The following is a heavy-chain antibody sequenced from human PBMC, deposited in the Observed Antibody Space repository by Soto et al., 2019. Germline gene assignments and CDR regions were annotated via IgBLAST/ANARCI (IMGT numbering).Heavy chain of an antibody. J-gene: IGHJ6*02. Sequence: PSETLSLTCTVSGGSISSGGYYWSWIRQHPGKGLEWIGYIYYSGSTYYNPSLKSRVTISVDTSKNQFSLKLSSVTAADTAVYYCARAGEDYYYYYGMDVWGQGTTVIVSS. V-gene: IGHV4-31*03. CDR1: GGSISSGGYY. CDR3: ARAGEDYYYYYGMDV. D-gene: IGHD4-17*01. CDR2: IYYSGST.